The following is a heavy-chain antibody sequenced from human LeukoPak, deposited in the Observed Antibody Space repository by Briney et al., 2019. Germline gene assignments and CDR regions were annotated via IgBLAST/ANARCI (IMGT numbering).Heavy chain of an antibody. Sequence: PGGSLRLSCAASGFTFSDYYMGWIRQAPGKGLELVSYIHYSGSPKYYADSVKGRFTISRDNAKNSLYLQMSSLRAEDTAVYYCAKDILAAGLFFDYWGPGTLVTVSS. D-gene: IGHD6-13*01. CDR1: GFTFSDYY. V-gene: IGHV3-11*01. J-gene: IGHJ4*02. CDR2: IHYSGSPK. CDR3: AKDILAAGLFFDY.